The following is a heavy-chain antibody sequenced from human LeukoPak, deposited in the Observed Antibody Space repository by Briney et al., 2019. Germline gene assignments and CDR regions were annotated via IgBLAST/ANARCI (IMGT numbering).Heavy chain of an antibody. Sequence: GASVKVSCKASGYTFTGYYMHWVRQAPGQGLEWMGWINPNSGGTNYAQKFQGRVTMTRDTSISTAYMELSRLRSDDTAVYYCTSPNLRYFDWLWGAFDIWGQGTMVTVSS. D-gene: IGHD3-9*01. CDR3: TSPNLRYFDWLWGAFDI. V-gene: IGHV1-2*02. CDR2: INPNSGGT. CDR1: GYTFTGYY. J-gene: IGHJ3*02.